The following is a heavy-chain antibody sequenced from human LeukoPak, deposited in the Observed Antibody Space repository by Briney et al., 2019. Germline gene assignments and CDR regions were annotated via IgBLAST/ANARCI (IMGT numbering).Heavy chain of an antibody. CDR2: IYYSGST. CDR3: ARQGSGYSYGTFDY. D-gene: IGHD5-18*01. Sequence: SETLSLTCTVSGGSISSYYWSWIRQPSGKGLEWIGYIYYSGSTNYNPSLKSRVTISVDTSKNQFSLKLSSVTAADTAVYYCARQGSGYSYGTFDYWGQGTLVTVSS. V-gene: IGHV4-59*08. J-gene: IGHJ4*02. CDR1: GGSISSYY.